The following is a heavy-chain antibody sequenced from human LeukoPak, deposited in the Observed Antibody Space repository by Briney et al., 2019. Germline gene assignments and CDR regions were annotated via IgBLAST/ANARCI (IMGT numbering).Heavy chain of an antibody. CDR1: GFTFSSYS. J-gene: IGHJ6*03. CDR3: ARVVQDRDFWSGSSYYMDV. CDR2: ISGSGGGT. D-gene: IGHD3-3*01. Sequence: GGSLRLSCAASGFTFSSYSMNWVRQAPGKGLEWVSVISGSGGGTYYADSVKGRFTISRDNAKNSLYLQMNSLRAEDTAVYYCARVVQDRDFWSGSSYYMDVWGKGTTVTVSS. V-gene: IGHV3-21*01.